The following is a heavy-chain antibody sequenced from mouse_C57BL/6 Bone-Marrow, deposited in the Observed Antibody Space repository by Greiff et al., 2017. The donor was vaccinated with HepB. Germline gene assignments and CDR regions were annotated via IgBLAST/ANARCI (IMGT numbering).Heavy chain of an antibody. V-gene: IGHV1-69*01. J-gene: IGHJ2*01. CDR1: GYTFTSYW. CDR2: IDPSDSYT. Sequence: QVQLQQPGAELVMPGASVKLSCKASGYTFTSYWMHWVKQRPGQGLEWIGEIDPSDSYTNYNQKFKGKSTLTVDKSSSTAYMQLSSLTSEDSAVYYCARKGLRRGLHFDYWGQGTTLTLSS. CDR3: ARKGLRRGLHFDY. D-gene: IGHD2-4*01.